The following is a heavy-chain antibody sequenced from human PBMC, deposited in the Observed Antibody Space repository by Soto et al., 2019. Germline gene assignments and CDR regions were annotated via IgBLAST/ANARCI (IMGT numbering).Heavy chain of an antibody. CDR2: IYPGDSDT. D-gene: IGHD4-17*01. CDR1: GYSFTSYW. V-gene: IGHV5-51*01. J-gene: IGHJ6*02. CDR3: ARQPPTVTTAQGYGMDV. Sequence: GESLKISCKGSGYSFTSYWIGWVRQMPGKGLEWMGIIYPGDSDTRYSPSFQGQVTISADKSISTAYLQWSSLKASDTAMYYCARQPPTVTTAQGYGMDVWGQGTTVTVSS.